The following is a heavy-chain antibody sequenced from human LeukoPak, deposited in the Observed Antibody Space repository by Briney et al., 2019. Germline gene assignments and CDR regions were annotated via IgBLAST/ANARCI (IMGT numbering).Heavy chain of an antibody. J-gene: IGHJ4*02. D-gene: IGHD3-10*01. CDR2: IYYSGST. Sequence: SETLSLTCTVSGGSIINYYWSWIRQPPGKGLEWIGYIYYSGSTNYNPSLKSRVTISVDTSKNQFSLKLSSVTAADTAVYYCARARGSGTWGQGTLVTVSS. CDR1: GGSIINYY. CDR3: ARARGSGT. V-gene: IGHV4-59*01.